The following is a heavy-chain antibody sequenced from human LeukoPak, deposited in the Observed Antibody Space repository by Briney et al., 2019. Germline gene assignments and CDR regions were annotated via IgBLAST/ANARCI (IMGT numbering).Heavy chain of an antibody. Sequence: GGSLRLSCTASGLTFSTSGFNWVRQAPGQGLEWVASMGPTGSDRYHADSIKGRFTISRDNANNFLYLQMNSLRAEDTAVYYCATETNGRHYDYWGQGTLLTASS. CDR2: MGPTGSDR. CDR1: GLTFSTSG. V-gene: IGHV3-21*06. J-gene: IGHJ4*02. CDR3: ATETNGRHYDY. D-gene: IGHD1-14*01.